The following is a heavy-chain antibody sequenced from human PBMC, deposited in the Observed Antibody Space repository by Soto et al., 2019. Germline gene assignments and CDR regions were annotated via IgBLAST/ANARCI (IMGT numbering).Heavy chain of an antibody. J-gene: IGHJ5*02. D-gene: IGHD6-13*01. V-gene: IGHV1-46*01. Sequence: ASVKVSCKASGYTFTSYYMHWVRQAPGQGLEWMGIINPSGGSTSYAQKFQGRVTMTMDTSTSTVYMELSSLRSEDTAVYYCARDGGIAAALATNWFDPWGQGTLVTVSS. CDR2: INPSGGST. CDR1: GYTFTSYY. CDR3: ARDGGIAAALATNWFDP.